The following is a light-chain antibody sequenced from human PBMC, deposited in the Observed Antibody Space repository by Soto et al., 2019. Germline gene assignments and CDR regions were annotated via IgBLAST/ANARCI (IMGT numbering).Light chain of an antibody. V-gene: IGKV3-11*01. CDR1: QSVNSY. J-gene: IGKJ2*01. CDR3: QQRNNWPPYT. CDR2: DAS. Sequence: EIVLTQSPATLSLSPGEQATLSCRASQSVNSYLAWYQKKPGQAPRLLISDASNRATGIPARFSGSGSGTDFTITISSLEPEDFAVYYCQQRNNWPPYTYGQGTKLEIK.